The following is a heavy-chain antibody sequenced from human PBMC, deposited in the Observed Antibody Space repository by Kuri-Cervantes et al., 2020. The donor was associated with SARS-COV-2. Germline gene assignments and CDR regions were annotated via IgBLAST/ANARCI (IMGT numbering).Heavy chain of an antibody. J-gene: IGHJ4*02. Sequence: GESLKISCAASGFTFSSYAMHWVRQAPGKGLEWVAVISYDGSNKYYADSVKGRFTISRDNSKNTLYLQMNSLRAEDTAVYCCARDGYDSSGYYLDYWGQGTLVTVSS. CDR3: ARDGYDSSGYYLDY. V-gene: IGHV3-30-3*01. D-gene: IGHD3-22*01. CDR2: ISYDGSNK. CDR1: GFTFSSYA.